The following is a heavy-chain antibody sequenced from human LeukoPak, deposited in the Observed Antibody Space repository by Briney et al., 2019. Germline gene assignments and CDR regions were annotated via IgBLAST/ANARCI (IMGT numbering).Heavy chain of an antibody. V-gene: IGHV4-39*07. CDR3: ARVGRIVVVPAAMGWFDP. Sequence: ASETLSLTCTVSGGSISSSSYYWGWIRQPPGKGLEWIGSIYYSGSTYYNPSLKSRVTISVDTSKNQFSLKLSSVTAADTAVYYCARVGRIVVVPAAMGWFDPWGQGTLVTVSS. J-gene: IGHJ5*02. CDR2: IYYSGST. CDR1: GGSISSSSYY. D-gene: IGHD2-2*01.